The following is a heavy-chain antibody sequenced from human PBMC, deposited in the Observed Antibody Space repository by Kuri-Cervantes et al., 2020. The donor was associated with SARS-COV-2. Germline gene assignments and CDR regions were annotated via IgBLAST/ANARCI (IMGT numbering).Heavy chain of an antibody. V-gene: IGHV4-39*01. D-gene: IGHD1-7*01. CDR3: ARHELELSSLDY. CDR1: GGSISSSSYY. CDR2: IYYSGST. Sequence: SETLSLTCTVAGGSISSSSYYWGWIRQPPGKGLEWIGSIYYSGSTYYNPSLKSRVTISVDTSKNQFSLKLSSVTAADTAVYYCARHELELSSLDYWGQGTLVTVSS. J-gene: IGHJ4*02.